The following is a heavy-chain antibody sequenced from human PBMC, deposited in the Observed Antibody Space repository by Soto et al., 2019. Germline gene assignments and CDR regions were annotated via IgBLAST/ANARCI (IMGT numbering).Heavy chain of an antibody. CDR1: GFTFSFYA. V-gene: IGHV3-23*01. CDR2: ISGSGGST. CDR3: AKIWVDLDY. J-gene: IGHJ4*02. D-gene: IGHD3-16*01. Sequence: GGSLRLSCAASGFTFSFYAMTWVRQAPGKGLEWVSGISGSGGSTYYADSVKGRFTIPRDNPKNTLYLQMNSLRAEDTAVYYCAKIWVDLDYWGQGTLVTVSS.